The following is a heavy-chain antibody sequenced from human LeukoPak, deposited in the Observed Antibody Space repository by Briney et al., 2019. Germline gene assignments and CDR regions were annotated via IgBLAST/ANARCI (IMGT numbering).Heavy chain of an antibody. J-gene: IGHJ4*02. V-gene: IGHV3-11*01. CDR2: ISSSGSNI. D-gene: IGHD3-10*01. CDR1: GFTFSDYY. CDR3: LLMLRGVPY. Sequence: PGGSLRLSCAASGFTFSDYYMSWIRQAPGKGLEWVSYISSSGSNISYADSVKGRFTISRDNAKNSLYLQMNSLKTDDTAVYYCLLMLRGVPYWGQGTLVTVSS.